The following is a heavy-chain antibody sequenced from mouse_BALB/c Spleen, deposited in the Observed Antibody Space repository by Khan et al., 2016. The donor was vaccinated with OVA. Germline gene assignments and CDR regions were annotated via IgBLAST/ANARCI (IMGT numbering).Heavy chain of an antibody. V-gene: IGHV3-2*02. CDR3: ARTARIKY. Sequence: EVQLQESGPGLVKPSQSLSLTCTVTGYSITSGYGWNWIRQFPGNKLEWLGYISYSGSTNYNPSLKSRIPLNRDTSKHKFFLPSNSVTTEDTATYYCARTARIKYWGQGTTLTVSS. D-gene: IGHD1-2*01. J-gene: IGHJ2*01. CDR1: GYSITSGYG. CDR2: ISYSGST.